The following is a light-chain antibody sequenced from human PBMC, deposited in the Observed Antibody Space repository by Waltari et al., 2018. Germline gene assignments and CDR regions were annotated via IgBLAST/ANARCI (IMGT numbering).Light chain of an antibody. CDR2: EFT. CDR1: SSDVGKYNL. J-gene: IGLJ2*01. Sequence: QSALTQPASVSGSPGQSLTISCTGTSSDVGKYNLVSWYQQHPGKVPQVMIYEFTKRPSGVSNRFSGSKSGNAASLTISGLQADDEADYYCCSYAGSGIVIFGGGTKLTVL. CDR3: CSYAGSGIVI. V-gene: IGLV2-23*02.